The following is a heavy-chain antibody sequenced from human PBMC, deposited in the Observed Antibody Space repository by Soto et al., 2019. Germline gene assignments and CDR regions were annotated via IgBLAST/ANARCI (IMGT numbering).Heavy chain of an antibody. J-gene: IGHJ4*02. V-gene: IGHV1-58*01. CDR3: AAANGGYCSSTSCSHDVYDY. D-gene: IGHD2-2*01. CDR1: GFTFTSSA. CDR2: IVVGSGNT. Sequence: QMQLVQSGPEVKKPGTSVKVSCKASGFTFTSSAVQWVRQARGQRLEWIGWIVVGSGNTNYAQKFQERVTITRDMSTSTAYMELSSLRSEDTAVYYCAAANGGYCSSTSCSHDVYDYWGQGTLVTVSS.